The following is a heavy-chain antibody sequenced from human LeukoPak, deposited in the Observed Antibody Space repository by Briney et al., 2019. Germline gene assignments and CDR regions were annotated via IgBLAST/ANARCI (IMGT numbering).Heavy chain of an antibody. CDR1: GGSISSSSYY. Sequence: PSETLSLTCTVSGGSISSSSYYWGWIRQPPGKGLEWIGSIYYSGSSYYNPSLNSRVTISVDTSKNHFSLKLNSVTAADTAVYYCARHGIAAAVAINWFDPWAREPWSPSPQ. V-gene: IGHV4-39*01. J-gene: IGHJ5*02. CDR2: IYYSGSS. D-gene: IGHD6-13*01. CDR3: ARHGIAAAVAINWFDP.